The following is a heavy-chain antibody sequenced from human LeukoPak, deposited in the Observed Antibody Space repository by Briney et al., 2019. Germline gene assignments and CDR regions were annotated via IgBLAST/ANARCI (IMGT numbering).Heavy chain of an antibody. CDR2: IWYDGSNK. V-gene: IGHV3-33*06. CDR1: GFTFSSYG. D-gene: IGHD1-26*01. CDR3: AKDDAYGSHFDY. J-gene: IGHJ4*02. Sequence: PGGSLRLSCAASGFTFSSYGMHWVRQAPGKGLEWVAVIWYDGSNKYYADSVKGRFTISRDNFKNTLYLQMNSLRAEDTAVYYCAKDDAYGSHFDYWGQGTLVTVSS.